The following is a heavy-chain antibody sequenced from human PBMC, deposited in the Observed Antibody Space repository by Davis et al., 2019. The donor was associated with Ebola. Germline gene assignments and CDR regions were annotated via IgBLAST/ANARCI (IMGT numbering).Heavy chain of an antibody. Sequence: SETLSLTCTVSGGSISSGGYYWSWIRQHPGKGLEWIGYIYYSGSTNYNPSLKSRVTISVDTSKNQFSLKLSSVTAADTAVYYCARGWELLRPFDYWGQGTLVTVSS. CDR1: GGSISSGGYY. D-gene: IGHD1-26*01. J-gene: IGHJ4*02. V-gene: IGHV4-61*08. CDR3: ARGWELLRPFDY. CDR2: IYYSGST.